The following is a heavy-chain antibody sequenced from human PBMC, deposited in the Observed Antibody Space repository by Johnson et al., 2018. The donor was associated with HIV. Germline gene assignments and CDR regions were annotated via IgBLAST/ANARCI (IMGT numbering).Heavy chain of an antibody. J-gene: IGHJ3*02. D-gene: IGHD6-13*01. CDR3: ARVRTAAGFDAFDI. CDR2: INWNGGST. V-gene: IGHV3-20*04. CDR1: GFTVSSNY. Sequence: VQLVESGGGLIQPGGSLRLSCAASGFTVSSNYMSWVRQAPGKGLEWVSGINWNGGSTGYVDSVKGRFTISRDNAKNSLYLQMNSLRAEDTALYYCARVRTAAGFDAFDIWGPGTMVTVS.